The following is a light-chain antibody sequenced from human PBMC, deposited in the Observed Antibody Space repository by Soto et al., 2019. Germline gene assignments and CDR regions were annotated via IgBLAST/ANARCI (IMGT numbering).Light chain of an antibody. CDR3: QQYGSSPPHT. CDR2: GAS. CDR1: QSVSSSF. J-gene: IGKJ2*01. Sequence: EIVLTQSPGTLSLSPGERATLSCRSSQSVSSSFIAWYQHKPGQAPRLLIYGASSRATGIPDRFSGSGSGTDFTLTISRLEPEDFAVYFCQQYGSSPPHTFGQGTKVDTK. V-gene: IGKV3-20*01.